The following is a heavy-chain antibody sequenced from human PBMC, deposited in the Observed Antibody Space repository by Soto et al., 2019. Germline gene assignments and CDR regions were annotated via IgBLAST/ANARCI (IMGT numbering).Heavy chain of an antibody. CDR3: ARVRVPWNRYFVF. CDR1: GFTFSSYE. CDR2: ISSSGSTI. Sequence: EVQLVESGGGLVQPGGSLRLSCAASGFTFSSYEMNWVRQAPGKGLEWVSYISSSGSTIYYADSVKGRFTISRDNAKNSLYLQMNSLRAEDTAVYYCARVRVPWNRYFVFGGQGTLVTVSS. V-gene: IGHV3-48*03. J-gene: IGHJ4*02. D-gene: IGHD1-1*01.